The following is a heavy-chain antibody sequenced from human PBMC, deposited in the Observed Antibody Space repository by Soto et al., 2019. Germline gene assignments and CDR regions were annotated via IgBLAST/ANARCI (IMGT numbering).Heavy chain of an antibody. CDR1: EDVISGDCYH. CDR2: IPYSGSI. D-gene: IGHD3-16*01. Sequence: SETLSLTGTVSEDVISGDCYHWNWNRQSPGRGLEWIGYIPYSGSILYNPSLKSRVTISVDTSANQFSLSVRSVTAADTAVYYCARIRGLVEVSPYFAHWGQGALVTVSS. J-gene: IGHJ4*02. CDR3: ARIRGLVEVSPYFAH. V-gene: IGHV4-61*01.